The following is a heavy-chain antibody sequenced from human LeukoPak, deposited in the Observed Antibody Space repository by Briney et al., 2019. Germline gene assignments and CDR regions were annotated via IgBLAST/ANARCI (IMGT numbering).Heavy chain of an antibody. J-gene: IGHJ6*02. CDR3: ARDSPYYDFWSGYPHQPMDV. V-gene: IGHV3-21*01. Sequence: GRSLRLSCAASGFTFSSYSMNWVRQAPGKGLEWVSSISSSSSYIYYADSVKGRFTISRDNAKNSLYLQMNSLRAEDTAVYYCARDSPYYDFWSGYPHQPMDVWGQGTTVTVSS. D-gene: IGHD3-3*01. CDR2: ISSSSSYI. CDR1: GFTFSSYS.